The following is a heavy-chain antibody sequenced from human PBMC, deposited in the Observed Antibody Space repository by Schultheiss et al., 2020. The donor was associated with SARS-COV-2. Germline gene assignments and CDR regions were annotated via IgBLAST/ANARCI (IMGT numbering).Heavy chain of an antibody. CDR2: IIPIFGTA. J-gene: IGHJ6*02. V-gene: IGHV1-69*06. CDR3: ATDLSLNNYYYGMDV. CDR1: GGTFSSYA. D-gene: IGHD1/OR15-1a*01. Sequence: SCKASGGTFSSYAISWVRQAPGQGLEWMGGIIPIFGTANYAQKFQGRVTMTEDTSTDTAYMELSSLRSEDTAVYYCATDLSLNNYYYGMDVWGQGTTVTVSS.